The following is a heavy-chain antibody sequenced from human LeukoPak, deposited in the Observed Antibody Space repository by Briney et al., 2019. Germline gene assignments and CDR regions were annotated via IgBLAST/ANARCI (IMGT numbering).Heavy chain of an antibody. V-gene: IGHV1-18*04. Sequence: ASVKVSCKASGYTFTGYYMHWVRQAPGQGLEWMGWISAYNGNTNYAQKLQGRVTMTTDTSTSTAYMELRSLRSDDTAVYYCARGHSSGYYPFDYWGQGTLVTVSS. CDR2: ISAYNGNT. CDR3: ARGHSSGYYPFDY. CDR1: GYTFTGYY. J-gene: IGHJ4*02. D-gene: IGHD3-22*01.